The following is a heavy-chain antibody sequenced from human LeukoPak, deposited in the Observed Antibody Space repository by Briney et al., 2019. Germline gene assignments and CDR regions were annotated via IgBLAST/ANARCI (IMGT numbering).Heavy chain of an antibody. CDR2: ISSSSIYI. V-gene: IGHV3-21*01. CDR1: GLTFSIYT. J-gene: IGHJ4*02. Sequence: GGSVRLSCGPSGLTFSIYTMTWARQAPGGGREWVSSISSSSIYIYYADSVKGRFTNPRDNANNAQYLQMNSLKAEDTAVYYCARERAALPVFDYWGQGTLVTVSS. D-gene: IGHD6-13*01. CDR3: ARERAALPVFDY.